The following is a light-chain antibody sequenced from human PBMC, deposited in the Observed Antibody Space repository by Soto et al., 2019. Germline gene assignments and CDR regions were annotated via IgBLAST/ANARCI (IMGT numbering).Light chain of an antibody. Sequence: IVMTQSPATLSVSPGERATLSCRASQSISSKLAWYQHKPGQAPRLLIYGTSSRATDIPDRFTGSGSGTDFTLTISRLEPEDFAVYSCQQYGRPPQTFGQGTKVDIK. V-gene: IGKV3-20*01. J-gene: IGKJ1*01. CDR2: GTS. CDR1: QSISSK. CDR3: QQYGRPPQT.